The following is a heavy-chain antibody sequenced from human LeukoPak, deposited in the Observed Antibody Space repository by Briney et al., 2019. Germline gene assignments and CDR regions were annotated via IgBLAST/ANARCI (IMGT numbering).Heavy chain of an antibody. D-gene: IGHD2-8*01. V-gene: IGHV3-74*01. CDR1: GLTFSSHW. Sequence: PGGSLRLSCAASGLTFSSHWMHWVRQAPGKGLVWVSRITNDGSSTTYADSVKGRFTISRDNAKNMLYLQVNSLRAEDTAVYYCARDKRVDIVLMPFYYYYYGMDVWGQGTTVTVSS. J-gene: IGHJ6*02. CDR3: ARDKRVDIVLMPFYYYYYGMDV. CDR2: ITNDGSST.